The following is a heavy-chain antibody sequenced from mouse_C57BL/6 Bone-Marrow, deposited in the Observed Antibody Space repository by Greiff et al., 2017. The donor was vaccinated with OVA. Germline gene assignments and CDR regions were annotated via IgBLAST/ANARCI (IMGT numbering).Heavy chain of an antibody. CDR2: ISYDGSN. V-gene: IGHV3-6*01. D-gene: IGHD2-4*01. CDR1: GYSITSGYY. J-gene: IGHJ4*01. CDR3: AREDDYDSPYAMDY. Sequence: ESGPGLVKPSQSLSLTCSVTGYSITSGYYWNWIRQFPGNKLEWMGYISYDGSNNYNPSLKNRISITRDTSKNQFFLKLNSVTTEDTATYYCAREDDYDSPYAMDYWGQGTSVTVSS.